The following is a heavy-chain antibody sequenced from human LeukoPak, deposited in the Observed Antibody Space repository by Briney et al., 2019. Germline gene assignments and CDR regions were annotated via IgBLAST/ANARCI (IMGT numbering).Heavy chain of an antibody. V-gene: IGHV5-51*01. CDR2: IYPDDSDT. J-gene: IGHJ3*02. CDR3: ARLRITMIRPDVFDI. CDR1: GHSFTTYW. Sequence: GESLKISCKGSGHSFTTYWIGWVRQMPGKGLEWMGIIYPDDSDTRYSPSFQGQVSISVDKSISTAYLQWSSLKASDSAIYYCARLRITMIRPDVFDIWGQGTMVTVSS. D-gene: IGHD3-22*01.